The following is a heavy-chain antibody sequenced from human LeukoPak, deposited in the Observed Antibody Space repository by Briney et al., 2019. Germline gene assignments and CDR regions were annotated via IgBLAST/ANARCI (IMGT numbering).Heavy chain of an antibody. V-gene: IGHV3-23*01. CDR2: IGGSGSIT. Sequence: GGSLRLSCAASGFTFSSQAMSWVRQAPEKGLEWVSVIGGSGSITYYRDSVKGRFTISRDNSKNTMYLQMNSLRAEDTAVYYCASAGSGWYDYWGQGTLVTVSS. CDR1: GFTFSSQA. J-gene: IGHJ4*02. D-gene: IGHD6-19*01. CDR3: ASAGSGWYDY.